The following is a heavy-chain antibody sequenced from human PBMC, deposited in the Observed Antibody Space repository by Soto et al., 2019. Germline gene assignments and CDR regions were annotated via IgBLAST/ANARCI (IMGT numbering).Heavy chain of an antibody. CDR2: IYYSGST. Sequence: QVQLQESGPGLVKPSETLSLTCTVSGGSISSYYWSWIRQPPGKGLEWIGYIYYSGSTNYNPSLKSRVTISVDTSKNQFSLKLSSVTAADTAVYYCARSYSGYDSYYYYGMDVWGQGTTVTVSS. CDR1: GGSISSYY. J-gene: IGHJ6*02. V-gene: IGHV4-59*01. D-gene: IGHD5-12*01. CDR3: ARSYSGYDSYYYYGMDV.